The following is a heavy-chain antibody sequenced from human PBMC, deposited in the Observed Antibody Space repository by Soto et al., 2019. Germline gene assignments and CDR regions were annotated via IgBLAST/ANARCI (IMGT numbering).Heavy chain of an antibody. CDR3: VRGVLGPGDYYYGMDV. D-gene: IGHD2-8*02. CDR1: GFTFNNYD. CDR2: IGAAGDT. Sequence: LRLSFTASGFTFNNYDMHWVRQATGKGLEWLSGIGAAGDTYYPGAVNGRFTISRDNARNSLYLQMNSLSAADTAVYYCVRGVLGPGDYYYGMDVWGQGTTATVSS. V-gene: IGHV3-13*01. J-gene: IGHJ6*02.